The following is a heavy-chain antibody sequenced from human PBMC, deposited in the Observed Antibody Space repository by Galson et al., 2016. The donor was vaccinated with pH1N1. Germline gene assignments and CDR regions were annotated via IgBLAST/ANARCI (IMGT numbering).Heavy chain of an antibody. J-gene: IGHJ6*02. V-gene: IGHV3-48*01. CDR2: ISSSSSTI. D-gene: IGHD1-14*01. CDR1: GFTFSSYS. Sequence: LRLSCAASGFTFSSYSMNWVRQAPGKGLEWVSYISSSSSTIYYADSVKGRFTISRDNAKNSLYLQMNSLIAEDTSVYYCARVNHYYYYGMDVWGQGTTFTVSS. CDR3: ARVNHYYYYGMDV.